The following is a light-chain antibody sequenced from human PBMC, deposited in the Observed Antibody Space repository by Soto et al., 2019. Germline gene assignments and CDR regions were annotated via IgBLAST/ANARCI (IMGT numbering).Light chain of an antibody. CDR3: QTWGTGSVV. V-gene: IGLV4-69*01. CDR1: SAHSSYA. J-gene: IGLJ3*02. Sequence: LVLTQSPSASASLGASVTLTCTLSSAHSSYAIAWHQQQPEKGPRYLMKVDSDGTHYRGGGIPDRFSGSGSGAERYLTISSLQSEDEADYFCQTWGTGSVVFGGGTKLTVL. CDR2: VDSDGTH.